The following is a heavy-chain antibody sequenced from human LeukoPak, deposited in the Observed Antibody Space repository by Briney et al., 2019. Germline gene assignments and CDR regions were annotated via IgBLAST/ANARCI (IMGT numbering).Heavy chain of an antibody. V-gene: IGHV1-2*02. CDR1: VYTFTDYH. D-gene: IGHD5-12*01. CDR2: INLNSGST. J-gene: IGHJ4*02. CDR3: ARVVKYSGYDLTVDY. Sequence: AAVKDSCEASVYTFTDYHLYWVRPAPGQGLEWLGWINLNSGSTKYAHKFQGRVTMTRDTSISTAYMELSRLRSDDTAVFYCARVVKYSGYDLTVDYWGQGTLVTVSS.